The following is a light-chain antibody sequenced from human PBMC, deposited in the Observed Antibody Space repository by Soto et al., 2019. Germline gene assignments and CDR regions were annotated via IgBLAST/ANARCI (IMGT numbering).Light chain of an antibody. CDR2: DAS. J-gene: IGKJ1*01. Sequence: HSPPLPSLSPGEPDSLSFRARQSVSSYLAWYQQKPGHSPRLLIYDASNRATGTPVRFSGRGSGTDFTLTISSLEPEDFAVYYCQQRTKWPWTFGQGTKVDI. CDR3: QQRTKWPWT. CDR1: QSVSSY. V-gene: IGKV3-11*01.